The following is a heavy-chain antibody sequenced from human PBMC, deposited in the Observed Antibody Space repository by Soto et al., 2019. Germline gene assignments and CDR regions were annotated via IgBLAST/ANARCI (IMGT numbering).Heavy chain of an antibody. CDR3: ARDSFAVKFDY. CDR2: ISYSGTV. V-gene: IGHV4-31*03. CDR1: GDSLSSDDFY. J-gene: IGHJ4*02. Sequence: QVQLQESGPGLVKPSQTLSLTCTVSGDSLSSDDFYWSWIRQLPGKGLEWIGYISYSGTVYYSPSLKCRLTMSVDTSKNQFSLKLSSVTAADTAVYYCARDSFAVKFDYWGQGTLVTVSS. D-gene: IGHD4-17*01.